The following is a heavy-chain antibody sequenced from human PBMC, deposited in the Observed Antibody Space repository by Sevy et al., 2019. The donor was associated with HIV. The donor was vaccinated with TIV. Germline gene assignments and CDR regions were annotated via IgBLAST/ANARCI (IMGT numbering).Heavy chain of an antibody. J-gene: IGHJ4*02. CDR1: GGSITSSSYY. CDR3: ARLPYGDYVNYFDC. D-gene: IGHD4-17*01. CDR2: SGTT. Sequence: SETLSLICTVSGGSITSSSYYWGWIRQPPGKGLEWIGSSGTTYYNPSLKSRVTISIDTSKNQFSLNLSSVTVADTAVYYCARLPYGDYVNYFDCWGQRTMVTVSS. V-gene: IGHV4-39*01.